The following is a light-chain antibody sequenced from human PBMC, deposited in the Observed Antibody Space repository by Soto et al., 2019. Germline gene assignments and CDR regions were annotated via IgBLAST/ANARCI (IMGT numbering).Light chain of an antibody. V-gene: IGKV1-27*01. J-gene: IGKJ1*01. CDR3: QNYNSDPRT. Sequence: DVQLTQSPSSLSASVGDRVTITCRASRGISNYLAWYRQKPGTVPEILIYAASTLRSGVPSRFSGSGSVTDFTLTISSLQPEDAATYYCQNYNSDPRTFGQGTKVDIK. CDR1: RGISNY. CDR2: AAS.